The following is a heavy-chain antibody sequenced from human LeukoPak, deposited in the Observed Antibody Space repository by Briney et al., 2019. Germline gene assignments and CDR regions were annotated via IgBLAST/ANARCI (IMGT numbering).Heavy chain of an antibody. Sequence: GGSLRLSCAASGFTLRSHALHWVRQAPGKGLEYISGISGDGGSTSYATSVKGRFIMSRDTSKNMLHLQMAGLRAEDTAVYYCARRAGPTFIDVWGKGTTVTFSS. CDR2: ISGDGGST. J-gene: IGHJ6*03. CDR1: GFTLRSHA. CDR3: ARRAGPTFIDV. D-gene: IGHD1-7*01. V-gene: IGHV3-64*01.